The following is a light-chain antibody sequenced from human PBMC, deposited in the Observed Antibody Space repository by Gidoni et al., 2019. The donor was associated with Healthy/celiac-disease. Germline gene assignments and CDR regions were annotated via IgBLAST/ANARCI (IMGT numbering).Light chain of an antibody. CDR3: QQATQLAWT. Sequence: DIAPTQTLLSPPVTLGQPPSSSCRTSQSLVHRDGNTYLTWHQQRPGQPPRLLIYEISNRFSGVPDRFSGSGAGTDFTLKISRVEAEDVGVYYCQQATQLAWTFGQGTKVEIK. CDR2: EIS. J-gene: IGKJ1*01. CDR1: QSLVHRDGNTY. V-gene: IGKV2-24*01.